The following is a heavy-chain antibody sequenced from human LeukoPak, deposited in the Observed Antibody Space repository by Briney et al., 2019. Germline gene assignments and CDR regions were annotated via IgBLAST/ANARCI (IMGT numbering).Heavy chain of an antibody. J-gene: IGHJ4*02. CDR1: GYSFTSYW. CDR3: ARFRDDFPDY. Sequence: GESLTISCKGSGYSFTSYWIGWVRQMPGKGLEWMGIIFPGDSDSRYSPSFQGQVTISVDKSISTAYLQWNSLKASDTAIYYCARFRDDFPDYWGQGTLIIVSS. D-gene: IGHD5-24*01. V-gene: IGHV5-51*01. CDR2: IFPGDSDS.